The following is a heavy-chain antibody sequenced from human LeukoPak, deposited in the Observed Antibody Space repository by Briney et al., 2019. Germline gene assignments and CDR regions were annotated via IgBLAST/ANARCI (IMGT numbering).Heavy chain of an antibody. CDR1: GDSVSSNSAA. J-gene: IGHJ5*02. Sequence: SQTLSLTCAISGDSVSSNSAAWNWIRQSPSRGLEWLGRTYYRSKWYNDYAVSVRSRITINPDTSKNQFSLQLNSVTPEDTAVYYCAHGWRVLGWFDPWGQGTLVTVSS. CDR2: TYYRSKWYN. V-gene: IGHV6-1*01. CDR3: AHGWRVLGWFDP. D-gene: IGHD6-19*01.